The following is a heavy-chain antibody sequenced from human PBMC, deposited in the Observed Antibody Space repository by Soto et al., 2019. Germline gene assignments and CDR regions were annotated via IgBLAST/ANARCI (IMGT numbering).Heavy chain of an antibody. CDR2: ISYDGSNK. CDR1: VFTFSTYA. Sequence: ESGGGVVQPGRSLRLSCAASVFTFSTYAMHWVRQAPGKGLEWVAVISYDGSNKYYADSVKGRFTISRDNSKNTLYLQMNSLRAEDTAVYYCARVSPEVVAATSSYYYYYGMDVWGQGTTVTVSS. D-gene: IGHD2-15*01. CDR3: ARVSPEVVAATSSYYYYYGMDV. V-gene: IGHV3-30-3*01. J-gene: IGHJ6*02.